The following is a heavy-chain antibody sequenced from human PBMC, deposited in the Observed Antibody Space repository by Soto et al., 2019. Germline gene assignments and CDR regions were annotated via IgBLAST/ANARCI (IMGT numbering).Heavy chain of an antibody. Sequence: QGQLVQSGPEVKKPGASVKVSCKTSGYTFSRYVISWARQAPGQGLEWMGWISSYNGYTNYAQKVQGRVTMTIDTSTYTAYMEFRSLTSDEPAIYYCAKYGQPPYYIISMDVWGQGTTVTVSS. D-gene: IGHD1-26*01. CDR1: GYTFSRYV. CDR3: AKYGQPPYYIISMDV. J-gene: IGHJ6*02. V-gene: IGHV1-18*01. CDR2: ISSYNGYT.